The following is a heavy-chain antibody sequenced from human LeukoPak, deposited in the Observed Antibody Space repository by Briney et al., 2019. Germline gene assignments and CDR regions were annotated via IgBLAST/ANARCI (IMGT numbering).Heavy chain of an antibody. J-gene: IGHJ3*02. CDR1: GYTFTGYY. V-gene: IGHV1-46*01. CDR2: INPSGGST. D-gene: IGHD5-18*01. CDR3: ARDTAMRPDAFDI. Sequence: GASVKVSCKASGYTFTGYYMHWVRQAPGQGLEWMGIINPSGGSTSYAQKFQGRVTMTRDTSTSTVYMELSSLRSEDTAVYYCARDTAMRPDAFDIWGQGTMVTVSS.